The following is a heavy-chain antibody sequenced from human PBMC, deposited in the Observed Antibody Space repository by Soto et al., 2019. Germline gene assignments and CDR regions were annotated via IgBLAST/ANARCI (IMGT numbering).Heavy chain of an antibody. CDR3: ERSPYTTGYHYGMDV. CDR1: GFSFSLSG. D-gene: IGHD3-9*01. CDR2: IWYDGSNK. J-gene: IGHJ6*02. Sequence: PXGRLRRSGTPSGFSFSLSGMPGVRQAPGKGLEWVAVIWYDGSNKYSADSVKGRFTISRDNSKNTLYLQMNSLRAEDTAAYYCERSPYTTGYHYGMDVWGQGTKVTVSS. V-gene: IGHV3-33*01.